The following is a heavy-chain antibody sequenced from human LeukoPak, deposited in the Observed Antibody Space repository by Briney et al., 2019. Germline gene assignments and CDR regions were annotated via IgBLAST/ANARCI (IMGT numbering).Heavy chain of an antibody. CDR1: GGSISSSSYY. V-gene: IGHV4-39*01. D-gene: IGHD2-2*03. Sequence: SETLSLXCTVSGGSISSSSYYWVWTRQPPGKGLEWIGSIYYSGITYYNPSLKSRVTISVDTSKNQFSLKLSSVTAADTAVYYCARHMDIVVVPAAMDYWGQGTLVTVSS. CDR2: IYYSGIT. J-gene: IGHJ4*02. CDR3: ARHMDIVVVPAAMDY.